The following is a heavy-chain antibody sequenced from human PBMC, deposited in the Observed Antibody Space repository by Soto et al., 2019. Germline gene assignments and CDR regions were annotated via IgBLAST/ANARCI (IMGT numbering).Heavy chain of an antibody. CDR2: IFYTGST. V-gene: IGHV4-59*08. J-gene: IGHJ3*02. D-gene: IGHD6-13*01. CDR3: ARHPSASGDAFDI. CDR1: GGSITKYY. Sequence: SETLSLTCTVSGGSITKYYWSWIRQPPGQGLESVGYIFYTGSTNYNPSLKSRVTISVDTSENQVSLELRSVTAADTAMYYCARHPSASGDAFDIWGRGTIIT.